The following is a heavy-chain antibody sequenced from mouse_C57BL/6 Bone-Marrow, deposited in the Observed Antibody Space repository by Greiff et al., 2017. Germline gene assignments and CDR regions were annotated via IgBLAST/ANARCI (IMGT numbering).Heavy chain of an antibody. CDR2: IYPRDGST. J-gene: IGHJ1*03. D-gene: IGHD1-1*01. CDR3: ARRYYYGSSYCYWCFDV. CDR1: GYTFTDHT. V-gene: IGHV1-78*01. Sequence: VQLQQSDAELVKPGASVKISCKVSGYTFTDHTIHWMKQRPEQGLEWIGYIYPRDGSTTYNEKFKGKATLTAAKSSSTAYLQLNSLTSEDSAVYFWARRYYYGSSYCYWCFDVWGTGTTVTVSS.